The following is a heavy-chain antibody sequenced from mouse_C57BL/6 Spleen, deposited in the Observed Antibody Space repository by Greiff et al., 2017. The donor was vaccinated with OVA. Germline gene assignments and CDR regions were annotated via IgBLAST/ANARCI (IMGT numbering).Heavy chain of an antibody. CDR3: ARGWVTTVSSYAMDY. D-gene: IGHD1-1*01. J-gene: IGHJ4*01. CDR1: GYTFTSYW. Sequence: QVQLQQPGTDLVKPGASVKLSCKASGYTFTSYWMHWVKQRPGQGLEWIGNINPSNGGTNYNEKFKSKATLPVDNSSSTAYMQLSSLTSEDSAVYYCARGWVTTVSSYAMDYWGQGTSVTVSS. CDR2: INPSNGGT. V-gene: IGHV1-53*01.